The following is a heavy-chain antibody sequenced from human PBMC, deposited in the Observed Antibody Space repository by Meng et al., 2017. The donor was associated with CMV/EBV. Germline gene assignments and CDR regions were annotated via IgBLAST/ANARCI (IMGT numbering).Heavy chain of an antibody. D-gene: IGHD1-20*01. V-gene: IGHV3-20*04. CDR2: ISWNGGTA. Sequence: GGSLRLSCAASGFTFDGFGMSWVRQAPREGLEWVSGISWNGGTAGYADSVRGRFTISRDNAKNSLYLQMNSLRDEDTALYYCARDNNWNSFDYWGQGTLVTVSS. J-gene: IGHJ4*02. CDR1: GFTFDGFG. CDR3: ARDNNWNSFDY.